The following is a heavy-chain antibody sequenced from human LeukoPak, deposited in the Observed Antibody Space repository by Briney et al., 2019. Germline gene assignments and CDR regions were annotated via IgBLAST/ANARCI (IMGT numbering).Heavy chain of an antibody. CDR3: ARDLTGYSGYDVDDY. Sequence: ASVKVSCKASGYTFTGYYMHWVRQAPGQGLEWMGWINPNSGGTNYAQKFQGRVTMTRDTSISTAYMELSRLRSDDTAVYYCARDLTGYSGYDVDDYWGQGTLVTVSS. D-gene: IGHD5-12*01. J-gene: IGHJ4*02. CDR2: INPNSGGT. V-gene: IGHV1-2*02. CDR1: GYTFTGYY.